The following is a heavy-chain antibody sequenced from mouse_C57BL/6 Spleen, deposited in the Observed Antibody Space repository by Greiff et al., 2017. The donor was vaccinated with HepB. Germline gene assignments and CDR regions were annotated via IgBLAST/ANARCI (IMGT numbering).Heavy chain of an antibody. CDR3: TREEDWDGRPWFAY. J-gene: IGHJ3*01. CDR1: GYTFTDYE. D-gene: IGHD4-1*01. CDR2: IDPETGGT. Sequence: QVQLQQSGAELVRPGASVTLSCKASGYTFTDYEMHWVKQTPVHGLEWIGAIDPETGGTAYNQKFKGKAILTADKSSSTAYMELRSLTSEDSAVYYCTREEDWDGRPWFAYWGQGTLVTVSA. V-gene: IGHV1-15*01.